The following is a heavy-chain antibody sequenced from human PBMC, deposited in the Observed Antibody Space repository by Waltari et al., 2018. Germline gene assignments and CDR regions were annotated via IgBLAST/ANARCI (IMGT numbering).Heavy chain of an antibody. CDR2: NNPNSGGT. V-gene: IGHV1-2*06. J-gene: IGHJ6*03. CDR1: GYTFTGYY. Sequence: QVQLVQSGAEVKKPGASVKVSCKASGYTFTGYYMHWVRQAPGQGLEWMGRNNPNSGGTNYARKLQGRVTMTRDTSISTAYMELSRLRSDDTAVYYCARTHLTTQTPRHYYYMDVWGKGTTVTVSS. D-gene: IGHD4-17*01. CDR3: ARTHLTTQTPRHYYYMDV.